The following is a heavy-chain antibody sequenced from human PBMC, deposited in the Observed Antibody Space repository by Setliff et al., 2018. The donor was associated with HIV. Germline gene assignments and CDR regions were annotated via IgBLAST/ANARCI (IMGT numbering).Heavy chain of an antibody. V-gene: IGHV7-4-1*02. Sequence: ASVKVSCKTSGHTFNRYAISWVRQAPGQGLEWVGWINVKNVNTYYAQGFTGRFVFSLDTSVSTAYLQISSLKAEDTAVYYCARGQIGDFWYYFDYWGQGTLVTVSS. CDR2: INVKNVNT. CDR1: GHTFNRYA. J-gene: IGHJ4*02. D-gene: IGHD3-3*01. CDR3: ARGQIGDFWYYFDY.